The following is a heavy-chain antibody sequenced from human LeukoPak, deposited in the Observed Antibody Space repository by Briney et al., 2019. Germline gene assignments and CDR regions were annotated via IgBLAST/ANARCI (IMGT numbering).Heavy chain of an antibody. CDR2: INHSGST. CDR3: ARASVNGYDYSGVDH. D-gene: IGHD3-22*01. Sequence: PSETLPLTCAVYGGSFSGYYWSWIRQPPGKGLEWIGEINHSGSTSYNPSLKSRVTISVDTSKNQFSLKLNSVTPEDTAVYYCARASVNGYDYSGVDHWGQGTQVTVSS. J-gene: IGHJ4*02. V-gene: IGHV4-34*01. CDR1: GGSFSGYY.